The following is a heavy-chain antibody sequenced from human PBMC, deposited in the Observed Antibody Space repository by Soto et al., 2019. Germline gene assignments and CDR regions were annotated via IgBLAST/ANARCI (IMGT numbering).Heavy chain of an antibody. Sequence: EVQLLESGGGLVQPGGSLRLSCAASGFTFTNYAMSWVRQAPGKGLEWVSSIGGSGDDTYYADSVKGRFTISRDNSRNTLYLQMNGLRAEDTAVYYCAKRVEYSGYTNFDYWGQGTLVTVSS. CDR1: GFTFTNYA. CDR3: AKRVEYSGYTNFDY. V-gene: IGHV3-23*01. D-gene: IGHD5-12*01. CDR2: IGGSGDDT. J-gene: IGHJ4*02.